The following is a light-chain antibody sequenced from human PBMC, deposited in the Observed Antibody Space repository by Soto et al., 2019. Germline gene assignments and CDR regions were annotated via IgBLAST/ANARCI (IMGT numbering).Light chain of an antibody. Sequence: DIQLTQSPSFLSASVGDRVTITCRASQYINSYLAWYQQKAGKAPKLLIHTASTLQSGVPSRFSGSGSGTEFTLTISSLQPEDVATYYCQHRHSYPVTFGGGTKVEIK. J-gene: IGKJ4*01. CDR3: QHRHSYPVT. CDR1: QYINSY. V-gene: IGKV1-9*01. CDR2: TAS.